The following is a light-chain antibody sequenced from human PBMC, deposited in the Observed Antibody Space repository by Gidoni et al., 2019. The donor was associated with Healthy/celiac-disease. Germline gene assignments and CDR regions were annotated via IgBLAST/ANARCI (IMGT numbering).Light chain of an antibody. CDR3: MQALQTPYT. CDR2: LGS. J-gene: IGKJ2*01. CDR1: QSLLHSNGYYY. Sequence: DIVITQSPLSLLVTPGEPASISCRSSQSLLHSNGYYYFDWYLQKPGQSPQLLIYLGSNRASGVPDRFSGSASDTDFTLKISRVEAEDVGVYYCMQALQTPYTFGQGTKLEIK. V-gene: IGKV2-28*01.